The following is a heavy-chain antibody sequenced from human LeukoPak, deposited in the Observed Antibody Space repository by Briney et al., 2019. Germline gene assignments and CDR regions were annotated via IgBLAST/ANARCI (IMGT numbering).Heavy chain of an antibody. CDR2: ISSSSSHI. J-gene: IGHJ4*02. Sequence: GGSLRLSCAASGFTFSSYAMSWVRQAPGKGLEWVSSISSSSSHIYYADSVKGRFTISRDNAKNSLYLQMNSLRAEDTAVYYCARDKVVGATHFDYWGQGTLVIVSS. CDR3: ARDKVVGATHFDY. D-gene: IGHD2-15*01. CDR1: GFTFSSYA. V-gene: IGHV3-21*01.